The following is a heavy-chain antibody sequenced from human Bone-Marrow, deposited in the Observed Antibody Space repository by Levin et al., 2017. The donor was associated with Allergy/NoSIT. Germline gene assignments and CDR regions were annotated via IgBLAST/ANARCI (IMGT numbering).Heavy chain of an antibody. CDR2: VYSSGNT. J-gene: IGHJ4*02. D-gene: IGHD6-19*01. CDR3: AKSSSWGSTGWDYVDY. Sequence: SQTLSLTCIVSGGSISNNFWNWIRQPPGKGLEYIGNVYSSGNTNYNPSLKSRVTISIDTSRNQVSLRLRSVTAADTAVYYCAKSSSWGSTGWDYVDYWGQGALVTVSS. V-gene: IGHV4-59*01. CDR1: GGSISNNF.